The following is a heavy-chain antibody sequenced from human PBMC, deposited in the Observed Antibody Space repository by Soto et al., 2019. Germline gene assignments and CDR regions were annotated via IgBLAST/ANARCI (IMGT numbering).Heavy chain of an antibody. Sequence: SETLSLTCAVSGGSLSRSNWWSWVRRPPGKELEWIGEIYHSGSTNYNPSLKSRVTISVDKSKNQFSLKLSSVTAADTAVYYCARAYSSSWYRGDYNWFDPWGQGTLVT. CDR3: ARAYSSSWYRGDYNWFDP. CDR1: GGSLSRSNW. D-gene: IGHD6-13*01. V-gene: IGHV4-4*02. CDR2: IYHSGST. J-gene: IGHJ5*02.